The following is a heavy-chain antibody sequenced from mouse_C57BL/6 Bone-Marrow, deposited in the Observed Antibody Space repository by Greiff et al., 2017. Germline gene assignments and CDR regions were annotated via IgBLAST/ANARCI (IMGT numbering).Heavy chain of an antibody. Sequence: EVQLVESEGGLVQPGSSVKLSCTASGFTFSDYYMAWVRQVPEKGLEWVANINYDGSSTYYMDSLQSRFIISRDNAKNILYLQMSSLKSEDTSTYYCARFLLLRYTYFDYWGQGTTLTVSS. J-gene: IGHJ2*01. CDR3: ARFLLLRYTYFDY. CDR1: GFTFSDYY. CDR2: INYDGSST. V-gene: IGHV5-16*01. D-gene: IGHD1-1*01.